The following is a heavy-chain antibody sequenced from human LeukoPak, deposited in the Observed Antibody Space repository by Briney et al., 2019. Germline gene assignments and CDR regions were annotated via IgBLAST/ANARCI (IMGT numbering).Heavy chain of an antibody. J-gene: IGHJ4*02. V-gene: IGHV3-30*04. CDR1: GFTFSSYA. CDR3: ARERSGYGGFDY. D-gene: IGHD5-12*01. Sequence: QSGGSLRLSCAASGFTFSSYAMHWVRQAPGKGLEWVAVISYDGSNKYYADSVKGRFTISRDNSKNTLYLQMNSLRAEDTAVYYCARERSGYGGFDYWGQGTLVTVSS. CDR2: ISYDGSNK.